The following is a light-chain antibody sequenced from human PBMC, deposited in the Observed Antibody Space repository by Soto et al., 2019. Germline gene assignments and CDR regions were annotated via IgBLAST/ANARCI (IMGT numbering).Light chain of an antibody. CDR1: QSVSSD. CDR3: EQRSNWPRT. V-gene: IGKV3-11*01. J-gene: IGKJ1*01. Sequence: EIVLTQSPATLSLSPGERATLSCRASQSVSSDLAWYQQKPGQAPRFLIYDASNRATGIPARFSGSGSGTDFTLTISSLEPEDFAVYYCEQRSNWPRTFGQGTKVEIK. CDR2: DAS.